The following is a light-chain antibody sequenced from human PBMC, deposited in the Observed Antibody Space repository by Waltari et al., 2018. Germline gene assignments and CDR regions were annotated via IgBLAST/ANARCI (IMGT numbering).Light chain of an antibody. J-gene: IGKJ1*01. CDR2: GAS. CDR1: KSISSN. V-gene: IGKV3-15*01. Sequence: EIVMTQSPATLSVFPGERATISCRASKSISSNLAWYQHKPGQAPRLLIYGASTRATGIPARFSGSGSGTEFTLTISSLQSEDFAVYFCQQYDNWLGTFGQGTKVEIK. CDR3: QQYDNWLGT.